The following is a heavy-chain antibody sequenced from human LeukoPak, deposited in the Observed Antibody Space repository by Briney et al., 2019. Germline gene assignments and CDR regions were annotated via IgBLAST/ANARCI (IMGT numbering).Heavy chain of an antibody. V-gene: IGHV3-23*01. CDR1: GFTFSSYA. CDR3: AKGPWGTVTYYFDY. D-gene: IGHD4-17*01. Sequence: PGGSLRLSCAASGFTFSSYAMSWVRQAPGKGLEWVSAISGSGGSTYYADSVKGRFTISRDNSKNTLYLQMNSLRAGDTAVYYCAKGPWGTVTYYFDYWGQGTLVTVSS. CDR2: ISGSGGST. J-gene: IGHJ4*02.